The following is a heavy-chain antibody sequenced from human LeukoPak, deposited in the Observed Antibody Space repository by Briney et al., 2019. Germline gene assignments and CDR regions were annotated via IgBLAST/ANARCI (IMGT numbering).Heavy chain of an antibody. CDR2: ISYDGSNK. CDR3: ARGGRYYDSGSDFDY. CDR1: GFTFSSYA. D-gene: IGHD3-22*01. Sequence: PGRSLRLSCAASGFTFSSYAMHWVRQAPGKGLEWVAVISYDGSNKYYADSVKGRFTISRDNSKNTLYLQMNSLSAEDTAVYYCARGGRYYDSGSDFDYWGQGTLVTVSS. V-gene: IGHV3-30*04. J-gene: IGHJ4*02.